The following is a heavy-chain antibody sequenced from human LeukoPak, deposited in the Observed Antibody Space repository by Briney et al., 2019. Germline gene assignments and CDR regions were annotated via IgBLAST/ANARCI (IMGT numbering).Heavy chain of an antibody. D-gene: IGHD3-22*01. J-gene: IGHJ4*02. CDR2: IKSKTDGGTT. CDR1: GFTFSNAW. CDR3: TTDHIWGYYDSSGYFDY. Sequence: KPGGSLRLSCAASGFTFSNAWMSWVRQAPGKGLEWVGRIKSKTDGGTTDYAAPVKGRFTISRDDSKNTLYLQMNSLKTEDTAVYYCTTDHIWGYYDSSGYFDYWGQGTLVTVSS. V-gene: IGHV3-15*01.